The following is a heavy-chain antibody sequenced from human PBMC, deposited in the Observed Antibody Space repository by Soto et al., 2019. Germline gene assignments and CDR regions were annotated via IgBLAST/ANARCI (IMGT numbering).Heavy chain of an antibody. V-gene: IGHV1-2*02. CDR2: ISPRTGSK. D-gene: IGHD2-21*02. CDR3: ARPPGYISDCYYFDL. CDR1: GYTFIDYY. J-gene: IGHJ4*02. Sequence: ASVKVSCKSSGYTFIDYYIHGVRQAPGQGFDWMGSISPRTGSKNYAKKFQGRVTMTWDTSLNPAYMELSSLISEDTAVYYCARPPGYISDCYYFDLWGQGTLVTVSS.